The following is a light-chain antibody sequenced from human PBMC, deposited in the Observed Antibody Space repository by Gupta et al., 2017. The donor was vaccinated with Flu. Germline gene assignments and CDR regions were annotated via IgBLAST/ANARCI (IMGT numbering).Light chain of an antibody. CDR2: EVS. Sequence: APKLMIYEVSNRPSGVPDRFSGSKSGNTASLTITGLQADDEADFYCSSYTSSYTYVFGTGTKVTVL. J-gene: IGLJ1*01. V-gene: IGLV2-18*02. CDR3: SSYTSSYTYV.